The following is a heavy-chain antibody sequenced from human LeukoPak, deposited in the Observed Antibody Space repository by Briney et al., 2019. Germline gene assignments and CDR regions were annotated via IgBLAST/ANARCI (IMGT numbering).Heavy chain of an antibody. CDR2: IYYSGST. CDR3: ARVRGGTYNHYFDF. D-gene: IGHD1-1*01. CDR1: GGSISSSSYY. J-gene: IGHJ4*02. Sequence: SETLSLTCTVSGGSISSSSYYWGWIRQPPGKGLEWIGSIYYSGSTYYNPSLKSRVTISVDTSKNQFSLKLTSVTAADTAMYYCARVRGGTYNHYFDFWGQGTLVTVSS. V-gene: IGHV4-39*07.